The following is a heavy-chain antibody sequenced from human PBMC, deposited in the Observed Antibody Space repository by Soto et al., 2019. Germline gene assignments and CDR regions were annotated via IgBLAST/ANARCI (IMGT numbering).Heavy chain of an antibody. J-gene: IGHJ4*02. V-gene: IGHV1-69*06. CDR1: GGTFSSYA. D-gene: IGHD3-22*01. Sequence: QVQLVQSGAEVKKPGSSVKVSCKASGGTFSSYAISWVRQAPGQGLEWMGGIIPIFGTANYAQKFQGRVTITADKSTSTAYMELSSLSSEDRAVNYCASGTYYYDSSGYYSPPRFDYWGQGTLVTVSS. CDR2: IIPIFGTA. CDR3: ASGTYYYDSSGYYSPPRFDY.